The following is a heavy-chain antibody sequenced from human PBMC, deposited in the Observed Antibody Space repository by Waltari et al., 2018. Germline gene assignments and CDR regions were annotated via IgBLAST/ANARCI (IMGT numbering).Heavy chain of an antibody. D-gene: IGHD3-10*01. J-gene: IGHJ4*02. V-gene: IGHV3-30*18. CDR1: GFTFSSYG. CDR3: AKVVYGSGSPVDY. Sequence: QVQLVESGGGVVQPGRSLRLSCAASGFTFSSYGMHWVRQAPGKGLEWVAVISYDGSNKDYADSVKGRFTISRDNSKNTLYLQMNSLRAEDTAVYYCAKVVYGSGSPVDYWGQGTLVTVSS. CDR2: ISYDGSNK.